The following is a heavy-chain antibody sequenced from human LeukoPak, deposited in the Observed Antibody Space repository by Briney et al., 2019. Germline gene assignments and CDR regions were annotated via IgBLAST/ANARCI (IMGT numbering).Heavy chain of an antibody. CDR1: GFTFSSYS. V-gene: IGHV3-48*01. D-gene: IGHD2-2*01. CDR2: ISSSSSTI. J-gene: IGHJ6*03. Sequence: GGSLRLSCAASGFTFSSYSMNWVRQAPGKGLEWVSYISSSSSTIYYADSVKGRFTISRDNSKSTLYLQMNNLRAEDTAVYYCAKHWSYCSTTSCFFNYYYYYMDVWGKGTTVTVSS. CDR3: AKHWSYCSTTSCFFNYYYYYMDV.